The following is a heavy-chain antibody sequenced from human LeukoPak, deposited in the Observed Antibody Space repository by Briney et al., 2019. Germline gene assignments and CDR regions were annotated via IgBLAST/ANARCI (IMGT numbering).Heavy chain of an antibody. CDR2: IYYSGST. V-gene: IGHV4-59*12. CDR1: GGSISSYY. Sequence: PSETLSLTCTVSGGSISSYYWSWIRQPPGKGLEWIGYIYYSGSTNYNPSLKSRVTISVDTSKNQFSLKLSSVTAADTAVYYCAREGYYDTSASGAFDIWGQGTMVTVCS. D-gene: IGHD3-22*01. CDR3: AREGYYDTSASGAFDI. J-gene: IGHJ3*02.